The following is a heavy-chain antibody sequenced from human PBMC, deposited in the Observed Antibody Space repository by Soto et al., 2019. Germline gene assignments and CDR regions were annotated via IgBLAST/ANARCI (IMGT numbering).Heavy chain of an antibody. D-gene: IGHD2-8*01. Sequence: SVKVSCKASGGTFSSYTISWVRQAPGQGLEWMGRIIPILGIANYAQKFQGRVTITADKSTSTAYMELSSLRSEDTAVYYCARDRIDIVLMVYASGAFDYWGQGTLVTVSS. V-gene: IGHV1-69*04. J-gene: IGHJ4*02. CDR3: ARDRIDIVLMVYASGAFDY. CDR1: GGTFSSYT. CDR2: IIPILGIA.